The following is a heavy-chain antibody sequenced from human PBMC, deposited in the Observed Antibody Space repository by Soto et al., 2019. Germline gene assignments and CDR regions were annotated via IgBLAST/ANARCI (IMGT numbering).Heavy chain of an antibody. J-gene: IGHJ4*02. V-gene: IGHV4-34*01. Sequence: KSSETLSLTCAVCGGSFSGYYWSWIRQPPGKGLEWIGEINHSGSTNYNPSLKSRVTISVDTSKNQFSLKLSSVTAADTAVYYCARGRPYYDFWSGYYGFDYWGQGTLVTVSS. D-gene: IGHD3-3*01. CDR2: INHSGST. CDR3: ARGRPYYDFWSGYYGFDY. CDR1: GGSFSGYY.